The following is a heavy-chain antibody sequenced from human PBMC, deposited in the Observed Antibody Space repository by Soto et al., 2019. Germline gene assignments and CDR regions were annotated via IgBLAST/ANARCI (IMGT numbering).Heavy chain of an antibody. V-gene: IGHV3-9*01. D-gene: IGHD3-22*01. CDR1: GFTFDDYA. CDR2: ISWNSGSI. J-gene: IGHJ4*02. CDR3: AKEGSYDSSGYPSGTDFDY. Sequence: PGGSLRLSCAASGFTFDDYAMHWVRQAPGKGLEWVSGISWNSGSIGYAGSVKGRFTISRDNAKNSLYLQMNSLRAEDTALYYCAKEGSYDSSGYPSGTDFDYWGQGTLVTVSS.